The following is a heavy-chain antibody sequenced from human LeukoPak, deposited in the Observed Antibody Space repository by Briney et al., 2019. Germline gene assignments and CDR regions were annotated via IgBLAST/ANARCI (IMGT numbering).Heavy chain of an antibody. D-gene: IGHD3-9*01. V-gene: IGHV1-18*01. CDR3: AATYYDILTGYFNYYYGMDV. CDR1: GYTFTSYG. CDR2: ISAYNGNT. J-gene: IGHJ6*02. Sequence: ASVKLSRKASGYTFTSYGISWVRQAPGQGLEWMGWISAYNGNTNYAQKLQGRVTMTTDTSTSTAYMELRSLRSDDTAVYYCAATYYDILTGYFNYYYGMDVWGQGTTVTVSS.